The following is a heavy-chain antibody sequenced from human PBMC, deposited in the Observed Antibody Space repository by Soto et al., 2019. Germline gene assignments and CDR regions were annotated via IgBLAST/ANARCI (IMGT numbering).Heavy chain of an antibody. D-gene: IGHD3-16*02. CDR2: INHSGST. V-gene: IGHV4-34*01. CDR1: GGSFSGYY. CDR3: AICDYVWGSYRYDY. Sequence: QVQLQQWGAGLLKPSETLSLTCAVYGGSFSGYYWSWIRQPPGKGLEWIGEINHSGSTNYNPSLKRRVTISVDTSKNQFSLKLSSVTAADTAVYYCAICDYVWGSYRYDYWGQGTLVTVSS. J-gene: IGHJ4*02.